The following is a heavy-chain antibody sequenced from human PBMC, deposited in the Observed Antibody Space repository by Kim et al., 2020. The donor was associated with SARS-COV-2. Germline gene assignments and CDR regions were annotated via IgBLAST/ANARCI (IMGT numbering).Heavy chain of an antibody. CDR3: ADGRRDGDTGDYYGMDV. D-gene: IGHD1-26*01. Sequence: GGSLRLSCAASGFTFSSYAMHWVRQAPGKGLEWVAVISYDGSNKYYADSVKGRFTISRDNSKNTLYLQMNSLRAEDTAVYYCADGRRDGDTGDYYGMDVWGQGTTVTVSS. CDR2: ISYDGSNK. CDR1: GFTFSSYA. V-gene: IGHV3-30*04. J-gene: IGHJ6*02.